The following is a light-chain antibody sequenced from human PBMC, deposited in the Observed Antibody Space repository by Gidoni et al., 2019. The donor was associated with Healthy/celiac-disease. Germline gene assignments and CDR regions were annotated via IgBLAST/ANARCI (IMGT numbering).Light chain of an antibody. CDR1: QSVSSSY. J-gene: IGKJ5*01. CDR3: QQYGSSLSIT. Sequence: EIVLTQSPGTLSLSPGERATLSCRASQSVSSSYLAWYQQKPGQAPRRLIYGASSRATGIPDRFSGSGSGTDFTRTISRLEPEDFAVYYCQQYGSSLSITFGQGTRLEIK. V-gene: IGKV3-20*01. CDR2: GAS.